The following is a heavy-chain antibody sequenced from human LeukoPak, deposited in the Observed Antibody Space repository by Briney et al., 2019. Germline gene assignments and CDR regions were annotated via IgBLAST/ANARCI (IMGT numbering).Heavy chain of an antibody. V-gene: IGHV4-39*01. CDR1: GDSISNSAYY. D-gene: IGHD3-10*01. CDR3: ARKTPGTSVDV. Sequence: SQTLSLTCTVSGDSISNSAYYWVWIRQPPGKGLEWIGTITNTGNTYSNPSLKSRVTISIDPSKTQISLKLTSVTAADTAVFYCARKTPGTSVDVWGQGTPVTVSS. CDR2: ITNTGNT. J-gene: IGHJ6*02.